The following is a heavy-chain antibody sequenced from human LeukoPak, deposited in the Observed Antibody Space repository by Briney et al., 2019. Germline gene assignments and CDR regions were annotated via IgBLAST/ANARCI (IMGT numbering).Heavy chain of an antibody. CDR1: GGSISSYY. V-gene: IGHV4-59*01. D-gene: IGHD3-10*01. CDR3: ARASDEELIIDY. CDR2: IYYSGST. Sequence: SETLSLTCTVSGGSISSYYWSWIRQPPGKGLEWIGYIYYSGSTNYNPSLKSRVTISVDTSKNQFSLKLSSVTAADTAVYYCARASDEELIIDYWGQGTLVTVSS. J-gene: IGHJ4*02.